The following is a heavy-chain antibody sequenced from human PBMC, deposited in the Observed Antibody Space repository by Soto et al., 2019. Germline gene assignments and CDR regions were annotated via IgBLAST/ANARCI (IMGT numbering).Heavy chain of an antibody. D-gene: IGHD1-20*01. CDR2: VSGSGGST. J-gene: IGHJ4*02. V-gene: IGHV3-23*01. CDR1: GFTFSSYA. Sequence: GGSLRLSCAASGFTFSSYAMSWVRQAPGKGLEWISAVSGSGGSTYYADSVKGRFTISRDNSKDTLYLQMNNLRAEDTAVYYCAKPPDYNWNDYWGQGTPVTVPQ. CDR3: AKPPDYNWNDY.